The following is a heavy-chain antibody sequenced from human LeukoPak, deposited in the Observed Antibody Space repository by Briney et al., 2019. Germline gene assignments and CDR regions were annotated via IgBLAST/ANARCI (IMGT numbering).Heavy chain of an antibody. V-gene: IGHV3-66*02. CDR1: GFTVSSNY. CDR2: IYSGGST. CDR3: ARSIVPLGYFGY. D-gene: IGHD2-2*01. J-gene: IGHJ4*02. Sequence: GSLRLSCAASGFTVSSNYMSWVRQAPGKGLEWVSVIYSGGSTYYADSVKGRFTISRDNSKNTLYLQMNSLRAEDTAVYYCARSIVPLGYFGYWGQGTLVTVSS.